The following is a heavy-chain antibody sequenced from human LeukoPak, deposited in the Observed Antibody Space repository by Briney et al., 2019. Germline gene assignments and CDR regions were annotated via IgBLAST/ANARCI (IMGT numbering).Heavy chain of an antibody. V-gene: IGHV3-30*04. CDR1: GFTFSSYA. CDR2: ISYDGSNK. J-gene: IGHJ3*02. CDR3: AKDKDDAFDI. Sequence: GGSLRLSCAASGFTFSSYAMHWVRQAPGKGLEWVAVISYDGSNKYYADSVKGRFTISRDNSKNTLYLQMNSLRAEDTAVYYCAKDKDDAFDIWGQGTMVTVSS.